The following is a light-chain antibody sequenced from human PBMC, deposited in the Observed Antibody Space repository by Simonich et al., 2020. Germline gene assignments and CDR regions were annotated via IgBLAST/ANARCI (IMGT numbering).Light chain of an antibody. CDR3: MIWHSSAWV. CDR2: YKSDSDK. V-gene: IGLV5-45*01. J-gene: IGLJ3*02. CDR1: SGNNVGTYR. Sequence: QAVLTQPASLSASPGASASLTCTLRSGNNVGTYRIYWYQQKPGSPPQYLLRYKSDSDKQQGSGGHSRFSGSKDASANAGILLISGLQSEDEADYYCMIWHSSAWVFGGGTKLTVL.